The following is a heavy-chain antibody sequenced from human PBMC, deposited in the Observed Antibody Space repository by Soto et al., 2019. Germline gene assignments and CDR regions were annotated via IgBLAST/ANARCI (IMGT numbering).Heavy chain of an antibody. Sequence: SGPTLVKPTQTLTLTCTFSGFSLSTSGVGVGWIRQPPGKALEWLALIFWVDDKRTSPSVKSRLTITKDTSNNQVVLTLTNMDPVDTATYFCADLSIQTEYDFWSGPFDYWGQGTLVTVSS. CDR3: ADLSIQTEYDFWSGPFDY. CDR1: GFSLSTSGVG. J-gene: IGHJ4*02. D-gene: IGHD3-3*01. CDR2: IFWVDDK. V-gene: IGHV2-5*02.